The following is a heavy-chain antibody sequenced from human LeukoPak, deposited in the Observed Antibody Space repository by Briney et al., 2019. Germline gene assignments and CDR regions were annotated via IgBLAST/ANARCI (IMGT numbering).Heavy chain of an antibody. Sequence: PGRSLRLSCAASGFTFDDYAMHWVRQAPGKGLEWVSGISWNSGRINYADSVKGRFTISRDNAKNSLYLQINSLRAEDTALYYCARGYSTTKRGFWSGYSTHSAEYFQHWGQGTLVTVSS. CDR3: ARGYSTTKRGFWSGYSTHSAEYFQH. CDR2: ISWNSGRI. D-gene: IGHD3-3*01. V-gene: IGHV3-9*01. CDR1: GFTFDDYA. J-gene: IGHJ1*01.